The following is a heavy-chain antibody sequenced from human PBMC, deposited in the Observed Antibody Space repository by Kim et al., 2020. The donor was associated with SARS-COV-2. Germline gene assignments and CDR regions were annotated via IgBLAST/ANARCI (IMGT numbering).Heavy chain of an antibody. J-gene: IGHJ4*02. Sequence: GGSLRLSCTASGLTFGDYAMSWVRQAPGKGLEWVGFIRSKAYGGTTEYAASVKGRFTISRDDSKSIAYLQMNSLKTEDTAVYYCTRGRHWITMVRGVIHYFDYWGQGTLVTVSS. CDR1: GLTFGDYA. CDR2: IRSKAYGGTT. D-gene: IGHD3-10*01. V-gene: IGHV3-49*04. CDR3: TRGRHWITMVRGVIHYFDY.